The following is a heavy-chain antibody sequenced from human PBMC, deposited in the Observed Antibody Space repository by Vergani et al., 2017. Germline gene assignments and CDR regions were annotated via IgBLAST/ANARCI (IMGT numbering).Heavy chain of an antibody. D-gene: IGHD2-15*01. CDR1: GFTFGDYY. CDR2: IKRDGTET. V-gene: IGHV3-7*01. CDR3: ARISGGSAPYLHD. J-gene: IGHJ1*01. Sequence: ELPLLESGGGLVQPGGSLRLSCAASGFTFGDYYMAWIRLAPGKGLDWVASIKRDGTETVYVDSVKGRFTISRDNAKTTLYLQMNSLRDEDRGVYYCARISGGSAPYLHDWGQGTLVTVAS.